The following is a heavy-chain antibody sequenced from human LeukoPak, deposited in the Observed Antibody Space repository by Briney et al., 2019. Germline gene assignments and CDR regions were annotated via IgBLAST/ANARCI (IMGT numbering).Heavy chain of an antibody. CDR2: IIHSGST. CDR1: GGSFSGYY. CDR3: ARGYGYTYGPGQYYGMDV. Sequence: PSETLSLTCAVYGGSFSGYYWSWIRQPPGKGLEWIGEIIHSGSTNYNPSLKSRVTISVDTSKNQFSLKLSSVTAADTAVYYCARGYGYTYGPGQYYGMDVWGQGTTVTVSS. D-gene: IGHD5-18*01. J-gene: IGHJ6*02. V-gene: IGHV4-34*01.